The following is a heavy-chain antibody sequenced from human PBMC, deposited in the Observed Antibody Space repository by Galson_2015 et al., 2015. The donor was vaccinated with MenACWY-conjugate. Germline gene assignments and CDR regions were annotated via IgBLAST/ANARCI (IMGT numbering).Heavy chain of an antibody. J-gene: IGHJ4*02. Sequence: SLRLSCAASGFILSSTSYMSWVRQAPGQGPEWMSIIYSGGGTYYAESREGGFTLSRDNANNMVDLSMDNVRAEDTALYYCATTRAPYGGYAGEYYFDHWGQGVLVTVSS. CDR3: ATTRAPYGGYAGEYYFDH. CDR1: GFILSSTS. CDR2: IYSGGGT. V-gene: IGHV3-66*01. D-gene: IGHD5-12*01.